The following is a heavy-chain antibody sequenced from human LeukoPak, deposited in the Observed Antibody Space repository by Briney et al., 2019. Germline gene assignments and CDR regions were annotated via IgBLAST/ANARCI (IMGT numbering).Heavy chain of an antibody. V-gene: IGHV3-30*02. Sequence: GGSVTLSCAACRFPYNSYRVHWVPGARGKAVEGVTFIRYGGSKKYYADSVKGRFTISRDNSKNTLYLQMNSLRAEDTAVYYCAKDDRASSSWYYYYYVDVGGKGTTVTISS. CDR2: IRYGGSKK. CDR1: RFPYNSYR. CDR3: AKDDRASSSWYYYYYVDV. J-gene: IGHJ6*03. D-gene: IGHD6-13*01.